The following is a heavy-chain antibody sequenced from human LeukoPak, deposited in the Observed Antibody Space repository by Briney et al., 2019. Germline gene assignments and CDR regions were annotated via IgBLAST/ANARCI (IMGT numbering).Heavy chain of an antibody. CDR1: GGSISSHY. V-gene: IGHV4-59*11. CDR3: ARGRPHGNDY. J-gene: IGHJ4*02. D-gene: IGHD4-23*01. CDR2: IYYSGNT. Sequence: SETLSLTCTVSGGSISSHYWSWIRQPPGKGLEWIGYIYYSGNTNYNSSLKSRVTISVDTSKNQFSLKLSSVTAADTAVYYCARGRPHGNDYWGQGTLVTVSS.